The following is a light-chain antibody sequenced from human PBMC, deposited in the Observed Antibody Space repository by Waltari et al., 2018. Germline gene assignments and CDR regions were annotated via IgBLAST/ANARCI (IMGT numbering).Light chain of an antibody. V-gene: IGKV1-13*02. Sequence: AIQLTQSPSSLSASVGDRVTISCRASVTISRALALYQQTAGKPPRLLIYYGFTLQTGVPSRFSGSGSGTDFTLTINSLLPEDFATYYCQQFNSYPLTFGGGTKVEIK. CDR1: VTISRA. CDR2: YGF. CDR3: QQFNSYPLT. J-gene: IGKJ4*01.